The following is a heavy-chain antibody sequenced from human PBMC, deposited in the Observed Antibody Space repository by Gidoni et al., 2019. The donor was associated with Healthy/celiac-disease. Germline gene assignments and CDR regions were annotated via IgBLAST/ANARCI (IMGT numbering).Heavy chain of an antibody. D-gene: IGHD3-22*01. CDR2: INHSGST. CDR3: ARVDYYDSNAGGGYFDY. J-gene: IGHJ4*02. CDR1: GGSFSGYY. V-gene: IGHV4-34*01. Sequence: QVQLQQWGAGLLKPSETLSPTCAVYGGSFSGYYWSWIRQPPGKGLEWMGEINHSGSTNYNPSLKSRVTISVDTSKNQFSLKLSSVTAADTAVYYCARVDYYDSNAGGGYFDYWGQGTLVTVSS.